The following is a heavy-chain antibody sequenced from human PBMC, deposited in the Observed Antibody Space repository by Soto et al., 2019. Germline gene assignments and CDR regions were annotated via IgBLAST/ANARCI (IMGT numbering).Heavy chain of an antibody. Sequence: QVQLQESGPGLVKPSQTLSLTCTVSGGSISSGGYYWSWIRQHPGKGLEWIGYISYSGSTYYNPSHASRVTMSVDTPKNQFSLKRSSVTAADTAVYYCAGDALSRDSIWGQGTLVTVSS. CDR1: GGSISSGGYY. D-gene: IGHD3-22*01. V-gene: IGHV4-31*03. CDR3: AGDALSRDSI. CDR2: ISYSGST. J-gene: IGHJ4*02.